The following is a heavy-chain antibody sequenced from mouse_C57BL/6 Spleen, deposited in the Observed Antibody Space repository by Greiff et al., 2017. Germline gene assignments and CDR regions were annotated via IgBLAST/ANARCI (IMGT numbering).Heavy chain of an antibody. V-gene: IGHV1-69*01. CDR2: IDPSDSYT. CDR1: GYTFTSYW. J-gene: IGHJ3*01. D-gene: IGHD1-1*01. Sequence: QVQLQQPGAELVMPGASVKLSCKASGYTFTSYWMHWVKQRPGQGLEWIGEIDPSDSYTNYNQKFKGKSTLTVDKSSSTAYMQLSSLTSEDSAVYYCARAQFITTVEEFAYWGQGTLVTVSA. CDR3: ARAQFITTVEEFAY.